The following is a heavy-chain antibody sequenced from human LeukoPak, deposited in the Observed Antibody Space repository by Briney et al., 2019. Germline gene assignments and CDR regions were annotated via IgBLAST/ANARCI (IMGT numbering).Heavy chain of an antibody. V-gene: IGHV4-34*01. D-gene: IGHD5-18*01. J-gene: IGHJ2*01. CDR2: INHSGST. CDR3: ATRRQRGYFDL. Sequence: SETLSLTCAVYGGSFSGYYWSWIRQPPGKGLEWIREINHSGSTNYNPSLKSRTTISIDTSKNQFSLKLSSVTAADTAVYYCATRRQRGYFDLWGRGTLVTVSS. CDR1: GGSFSGYY.